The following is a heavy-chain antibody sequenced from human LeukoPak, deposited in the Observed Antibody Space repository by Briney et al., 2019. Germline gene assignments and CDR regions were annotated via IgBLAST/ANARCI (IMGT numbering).Heavy chain of an antibody. V-gene: IGHV3-11*01. CDR3: ARGRLTTLYYFDY. D-gene: IGHD4-11*01. J-gene: IGHJ4*02. CDR2: IGNSGTPI. CDR1: GFIFGDYY. Sequence: GGSLRLSCAASGFIFGDYYMSWIRQAPGKGPEWVSYIGNSGTPIYYADSVKGRFTISRDNVKNSLHLQMNGLRAEDTAVYYCARGRLTTLYYFDYWGQGTLVTVSS.